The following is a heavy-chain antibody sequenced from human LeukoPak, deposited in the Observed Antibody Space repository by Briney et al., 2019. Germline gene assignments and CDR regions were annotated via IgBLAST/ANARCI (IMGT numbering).Heavy chain of an antibody. CDR1: GFTFSSYA. Sequence: GGSLRLSCAASGFTFSSYAMHWVRQAPGKGLEWVAVISYDGSNKYYADSVKGRFTISRDNSKNTLYLQMNSPRAEDTAVYYCARDRGRYCSSTSCYTTGIYYYYGMDVWGQGTTVTVSS. CDR3: ARDRGRYCSSTSCYTTGIYYYYGMDV. CDR2: ISYDGSNK. D-gene: IGHD2-2*02. V-gene: IGHV3-30-3*01. J-gene: IGHJ6*02.